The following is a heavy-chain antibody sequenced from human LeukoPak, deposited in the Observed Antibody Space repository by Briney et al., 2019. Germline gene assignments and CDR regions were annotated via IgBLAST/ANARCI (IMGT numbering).Heavy chain of an antibody. J-gene: IGHJ4*02. CDR3: AKAPTSTRSSPALHFDY. Sequence: GGSLRLSCAASGFTFSSYGMHWVRQAPGKGLEWVAVISYDGSNKYYADSVKGRFTISRDNSKNTLYLQMNSLRAKDTAVYYCAKAPTSTRSSPALHFDYWGQGTLVTVSS. CDR1: GFTFSSYG. V-gene: IGHV3-30*18. D-gene: IGHD6-13*01. CDR2: ISYDGSNK.